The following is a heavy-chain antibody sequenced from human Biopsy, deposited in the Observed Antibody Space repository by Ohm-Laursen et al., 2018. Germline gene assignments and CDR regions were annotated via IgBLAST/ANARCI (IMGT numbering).Heavy chain of an antibody. CDR3: ARHPTGFWFDP. V-gene: IGHV4-39*01. CDR2: IYNSETT. CDR1: GDSISTSTTYY. Sequence: SDTLSLTCTVPGDSISTSTTYYWAWLRQPPGKGLEWIGSIYNSETTLYNPSLKSRVAISVDTSTNQFSLKVSSVTAADTALYYCARHPTGFWFDPWGHGTLVTVSS. J-gene: IGHJ5*02.